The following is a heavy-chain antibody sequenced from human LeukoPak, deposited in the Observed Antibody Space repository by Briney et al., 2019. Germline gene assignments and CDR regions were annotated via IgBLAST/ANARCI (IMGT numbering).Heavy chain of an antibody. CDR2: MYYNGNT. CDR1: GGSISSGSYY. CDR3: ATIAPGTHAFDM. V-gene: IGHV4-39*02. J-gene: IGHJ3*02. D-gene: IGHD2-21*01. Sequence: SETLSLTCTVSGGSISSGSYYWGWIRQPPGKGLEWIWGMYYNGNTYYNPSLKSRVTISADTSKNHFSLRLSSVTAADTAVYYCATIAPGTHAFDMWGQGTTVTASP.